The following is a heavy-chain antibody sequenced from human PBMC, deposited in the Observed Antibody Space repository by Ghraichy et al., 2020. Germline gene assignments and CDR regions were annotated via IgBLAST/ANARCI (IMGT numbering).Heavy chain of an antibody. CDR2: ISWDGGRT. V-gene: IGHV3-43*01. Sequence: ETLSLTCAASGFTFDDYTMHWVRQAPGKGLEWVSLISWDGGRTYYADSVKGRFTISRDHSTNSLYLQMNSLRTEDTALYYCAKDGGYKYGYGTLDYWGQGTLVTVSS. D-gene: IGHD5-18*01. J-gene: IGHJ4*02. CDR1: GFTFDDYT. CDR3: AKDGGYKYGYGTLDY.